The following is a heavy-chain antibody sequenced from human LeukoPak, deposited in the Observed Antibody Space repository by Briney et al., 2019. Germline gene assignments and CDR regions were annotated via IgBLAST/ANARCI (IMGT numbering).Heavy chain of an antibody. Sequence: EASVKVSCKASGYTFTSYGISWVRQAPGQGLEWMGWISAYNGNTNYAQKLQGRVTMTTDTSTSTAYMELRSLRSDDTAVYYCASGGEWELRAYFDYWGQGTLVTVSS. CDR2: ISAYNGNT. CDR3: ASGGEWELRAYFDY. J-gene: IGHJ4*02. V-gene: IGHV1-18*01. CDR1: GYTFTSYG. D-gene: IGHD1-26*01.